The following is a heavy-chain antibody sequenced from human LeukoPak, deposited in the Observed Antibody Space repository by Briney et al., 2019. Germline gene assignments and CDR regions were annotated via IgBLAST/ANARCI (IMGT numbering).Heavy chain of an antibody. J-gene: IGHJ5*02. D-gene: IGHD6-19*01. Sequence: AGGSLRLSCAASGFTVSSYAMSWVRQAPGKGLEWVSAISGSGGSTYYADSVKGRFTMSRDNSKNMLYLQMNSQSTEDTDVYNCAKHSSGWSGWFDPWGQGTLVTVSS. V-gene: IGHV3-23*01. CDR2: ISGSGGST. CDR1: GFTVSSYA. CDR3: AKHSSGWSGWFDP.